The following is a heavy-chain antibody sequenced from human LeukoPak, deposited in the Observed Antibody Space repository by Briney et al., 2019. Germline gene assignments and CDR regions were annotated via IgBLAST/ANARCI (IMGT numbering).Heavy chain of an antibody. Sequence: ASVKVSCKASGYTFTTYYMHWVRQAPGQGLEWMGTIKPSGGSTSYAQKFQGRVTMTRDTSTSTVYMELSSLRSEDTAVYYCASGSGSYPSYYWGQGTLVTVSS. D-gene: IGHD3-10*01. CDR2: IKPSGGST. CDR3: ASGSGSYPSYY. J-gene: IGHJ4*02. CDR1: GYTFTTYY. V-gene: IGHV1-46*01.